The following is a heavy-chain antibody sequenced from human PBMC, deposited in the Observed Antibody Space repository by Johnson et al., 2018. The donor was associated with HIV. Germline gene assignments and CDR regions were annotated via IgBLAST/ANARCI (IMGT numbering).Heavy chain of an antibody. CDR2: ISGSGGST. J-gene: IGHJ3*01. CDR3: AKDQYYEILIGYVMT. V-gene: IGHV3-23*04. Sequence: EVQLVESGGTLVQPGGSLRLSCAASGFTFSSYAMHWVRQAPGKGLEYVSAISGSGGSTYYADSVKGRFTISRDNSKNTLYLQMNSLRAEDTAVYYCAKDQYYEILIGYVMTWGQGTMVTVSS. D-gene: IGHD3-9*01. CDR1: GFTFSSYA.